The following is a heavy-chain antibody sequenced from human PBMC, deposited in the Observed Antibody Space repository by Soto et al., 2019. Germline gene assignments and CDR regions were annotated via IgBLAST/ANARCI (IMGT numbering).Heavy chain of an antibody. D-gene: IGHD6-19*01. CDR1: GYTFTSYA. Sequence: QVQLVQSGAEVKKPGASVKVSCKASGYTFTSYAMHWVRQAPGQRLEWMGWINAGNGNTKYSQKFQGRVTITRDTSASTAYMELSSLRSEDTAVYYCARGRRRGSGWYESDWYFDLWGRGTLVTVSS. CDR3: ARGRRRGSGWYESDWYFDL. CDR2: INAGNGNT. V-gene: IGHV1-3*01. J-gene: IGHJ2*01.